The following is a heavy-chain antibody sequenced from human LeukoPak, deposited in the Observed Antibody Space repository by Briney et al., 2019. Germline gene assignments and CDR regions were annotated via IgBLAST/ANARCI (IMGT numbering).Heavy chain of an antibody. V-gene: IGHV3-53*01. Sequence: PGGSLRLSCVPSGFTFSTYEMSWVRQAPGKGLEWVSVIYRSGSTYYADSVKGRFTISRDNSKNTLYLQMNRLRAEDTAVYYCARDSGHDAFDIWGQGTMVTVSS. CDR1: GFTFSTYE. CDR3: ARDSGHDAFDI. CDR2: IYRSGST. J-gene: IGHJ3*02.